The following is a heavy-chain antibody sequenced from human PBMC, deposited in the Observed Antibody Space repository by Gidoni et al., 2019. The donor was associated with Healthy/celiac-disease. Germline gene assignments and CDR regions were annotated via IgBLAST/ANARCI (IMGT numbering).Heavy chain of an antibody. CDR1: GYTFTGYY. D-gene: IGHD2-2*01. CDR2: INPNSGGT. J-gene: IGHJ5*02. Sequence: QVQLVQSGAEVKKPGASVKVSCKASGYTFTGYYMPWVRQAPGQGLEWMGRINPNSGGTNYAQKFQGRVTMTRDTSISTAYMELSRLRSDDTAVYYCARWGPLGYCSSTSCLNWFDPWGQGTLVTVSS. CDR3: ARWGPLGYCSSTSCLNWFDP. V-gene: IGHV1-2*06.